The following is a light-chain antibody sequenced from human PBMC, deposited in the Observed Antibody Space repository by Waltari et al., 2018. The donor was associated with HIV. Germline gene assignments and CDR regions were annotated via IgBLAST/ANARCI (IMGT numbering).Light chain of an antibody. Sequence: DIQMTQSPSSLSASVGDRVTITCRASQNIRKYLNWYQQKPGKTPELLVFAASNLQSGVPSRFRGSGSGTDFTLTISILQREDFATYYCQQSYSTPQTFGQGTKVEIK. V-gene: IGKV1-39*01. CDR2: AAS. CDR3: QQSYSTPQT. CDR1: QNIRKY. J-gene: IGKJ1*01.